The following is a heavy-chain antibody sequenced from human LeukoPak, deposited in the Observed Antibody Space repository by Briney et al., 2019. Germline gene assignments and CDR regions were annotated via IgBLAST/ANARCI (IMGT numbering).Heavy chain of an antibody. V-gene: IGHV4-31*03. CDR3: ARGPKRGYSYGLNY. CDR1: GGSISSGGYY. CDR2: IYYSGGT. D-gene: IGHD5-18*01. J-gene: IGHJ4*02. Sequence: PSQTLSLTCTVSGGSISSGGYYWSWIRQHPGKGLEWIGYIYYSGGTYYNPSLKSRVAISVDTSKNQFSLKLTSVSVADTAVYYCARGPKRGYSYGLNYWGQGTLVTVSS.